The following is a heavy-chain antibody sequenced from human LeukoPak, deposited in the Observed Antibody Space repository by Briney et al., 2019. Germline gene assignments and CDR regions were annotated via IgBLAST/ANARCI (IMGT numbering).Heavy chain of an antibody. V-gene: IGHV3-64D*06. CDR1: GFAFSAYA. CDR3: VPKGTEGY. Sequence: GGSLRLSRSASGFAFSAYAMHWVRQAPGKGLQYVSAISPTGDSTYYADSVKGRFSISRDNSKNTLYLQVSSLRPEDTAVYYCVPKGTEGYWGQGTLVTVSS. CDR2: ISPTGDST. J-gene: IGHJ4*02.